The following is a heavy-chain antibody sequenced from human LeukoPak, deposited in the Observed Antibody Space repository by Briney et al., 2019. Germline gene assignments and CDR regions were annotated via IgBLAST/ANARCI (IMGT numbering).Heavy chain of an antibody. CDR2: ISYDGSNK. J-gene: IGHJ4*02. CDR1: GFTFSSYG. D-gene: IGHD1-1*01. CDR3: AKDHYRYNWNDALDY. V-gene: IGHV3-30*18. Sequence: GGSLRLSCAASGFTFSSYGMHWVRQAPGKGLEWVAVISYDGSNKYYADSVKGRFTISRDNSKNTLYLQMNSLRAEDTAVYYCAKDHYRYNWNDALDYWGQGTLVTVSS.